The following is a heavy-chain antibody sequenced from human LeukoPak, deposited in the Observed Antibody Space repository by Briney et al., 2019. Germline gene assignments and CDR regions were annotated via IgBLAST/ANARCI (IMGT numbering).Heavy chain of an antibody. CDR1: GFTFSSYA. V-gene: IGHV3-30*01. Sequence: GGSLRLSCAASGFTFSSYAMHWVRQAPGKGLEWVAVISYDGSNKYYADSVKGRFTISRDNSKNTLYLQMNSLRAEDTAVYYSARDFSSEYSSSSLDYWGQGTLVTVSS. D-gene: IGHD6-6*01. CDR3: ARDFSSEYSSSSLDY. J-gene: IGHJ4*02. CDR2: ISYDGSNK.